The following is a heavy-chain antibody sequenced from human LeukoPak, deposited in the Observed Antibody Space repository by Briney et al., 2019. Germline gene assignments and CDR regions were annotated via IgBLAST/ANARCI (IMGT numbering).Heavy chain of an antibody. Sequence: SETLSLTCAVSGGSVSDYYWSWIRQSPGKGLEWIGYIYYTGTTSYNPSLRSRVTMSADTSKNQFSLKLSSVTAADTAVYYCASRKLGNDYWGQGTLVTVSS. J-gene: IGHJ4*02. V-gene: IGHV4-59*02. CDR3: ASRKLGNDY. CDR2: IYYTGTT. D-gene: IGHD7-27*01. CDR1: GGSVSDYY.